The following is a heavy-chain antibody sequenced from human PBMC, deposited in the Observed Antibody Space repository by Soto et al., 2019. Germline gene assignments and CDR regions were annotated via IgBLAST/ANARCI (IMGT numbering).Heavy chain of an antibody. CDR1: GYTFTSYA. CDR2: INAINGIA. V-gene: IGHV1-3*01. Sequence: ASVKVSCKASGYTFTSYAMHWVRQAPGQRLEWMGWINAINGIAKYAQKFQGRVTITADKSTSTAYMELSSLRSEDTAVYYCAGGIAAAGASYYYYGMDVWGQGTTVTVSS. J-gene: IGHJ6*02. CDR3: AGGIAAAGASYYYYGMDV. D-gene: IGHD6-13*01.